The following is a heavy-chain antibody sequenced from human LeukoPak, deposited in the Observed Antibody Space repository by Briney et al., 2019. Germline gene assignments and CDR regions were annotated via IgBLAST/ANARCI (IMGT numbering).Heavy chain of an antibody. J-gene: IGHJ4*02. CDR2: ISGSGGST. V-gene: IGHV3-23*01. CDR3: AKRGYDSSGYYGYFDH. Sequence: GGSLRLSCAASGFTFSSYAMSWVRQAPGKGLEWVSVISGSGGSTYYADSVQGRFTISRDNSNNTLYLQMNSLRADDTAVYYCAKRGYDSSGYYGYFDHWAQGTLVTVSS. D-gene: IGHD3-22*01. CDR1: GFTFSSYA.